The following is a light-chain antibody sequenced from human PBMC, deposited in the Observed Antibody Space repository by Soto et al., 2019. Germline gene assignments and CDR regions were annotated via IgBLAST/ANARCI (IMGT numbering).Light chain of an antibody. J-gene: IGKJ1*01. CDR2: KAS. V-gene: IGKV1-5*03. CDR1: QSISIW. Sequence: DIQMTQAPSTLSASVGDRVTITCRASQSISIWLAWYQQKPGKAPKLLIYKASSLESGVPARFSGSGSGTEFPLTISSLQPDDFATYYCQQYNSYCTFGQGTKVEIK. CDR3: QQYNSYCT.